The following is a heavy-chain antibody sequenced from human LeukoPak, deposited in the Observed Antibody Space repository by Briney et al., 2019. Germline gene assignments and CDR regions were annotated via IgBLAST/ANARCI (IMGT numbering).Heavy chain of an antibody. Sequence: ASVKVSCKASGYTFTSYYMHWVRQAPGQGLEGMGIINPSGGSTSYAQKFQGRVTMTRDTSTSTVYMELSSLRSEDTAVYYCARETIVVVPAAMSTSGSSVSVDFGYWGQGTLVTVSS. J-gene: IGHJ4*02. V-gene: IGHV1-46*01. CDR2: INPSGGST. D-gene: IGHD2-2*01. CDR3: ARETIVVVPAAMSTSGSSVSVDFGY. CDR1: GYTFTSYY.